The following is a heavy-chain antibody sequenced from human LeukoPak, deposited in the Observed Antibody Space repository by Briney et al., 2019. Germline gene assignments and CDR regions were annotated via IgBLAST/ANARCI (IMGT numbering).Heavy chain of an antibody. CDR3: ARDAGRSYDLDY. CDR2: ISAYNGST. V-gene: IGHV1-18*01. J-gene: IGHJ4*02. Sequence: ASVKVSCKASGYTFTSYGISWVRQAPGQGLEWMGWISAYNGSTDYAQSLQGRVTMTIDTSTSTVYMELRSLRSDDTAVYYCARDAGRSYDLDYWGQGTLVTVSS. D-gene: IGHD3-16*01. CDR1: GYTFTSYG.